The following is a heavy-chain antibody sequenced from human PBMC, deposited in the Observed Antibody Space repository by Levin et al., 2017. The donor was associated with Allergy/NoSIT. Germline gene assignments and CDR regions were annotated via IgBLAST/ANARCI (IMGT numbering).Heavy chain of an antibody. CDR1: GFTFSSYA. D-gene: IGHD6-13*01. CDR2: ISGSGGST. J-gene: IGHJ4*02. CDR3: AKGMAADFDY. Sequence: GESLKISCAASGFTFSSYAMSWVRQAPGKGLEWVSAISGSGGSTYYADSVKGRFTISRDNSKNTLYLQMNSLRAEDTAVYYCAKGMAADFDYWGQGTLVTVSS. V-gene: IGHV3-23*01.